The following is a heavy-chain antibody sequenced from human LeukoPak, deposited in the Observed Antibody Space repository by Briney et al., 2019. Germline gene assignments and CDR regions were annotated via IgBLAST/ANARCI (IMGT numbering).Heavy chain of an antibody. D-gene: IGHD3-3*01. CDR3: ARTHDVLSGYPPGYYMDV. V-gene: IGHV1-18*01. CDR1: GYTFTSNG. Sequence: ASVKVSCKASGYTFTSNGISGVRQDPGQGREWMGWISAYNGDTNYAQTLQGRDTLTTDTSPSTAYMELRSLRSGDTAVYYCARTHDVLSGYPPGYYMDVWGKGTTVTVSS. CDR2: ISAYNGDT. J-gene: IGHJ6*03.